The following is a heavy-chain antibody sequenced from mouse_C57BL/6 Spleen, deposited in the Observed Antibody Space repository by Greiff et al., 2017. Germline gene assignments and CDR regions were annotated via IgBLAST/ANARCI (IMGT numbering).Heavy chain of an antibody. CDR3: ARDNYDSHYYAMDY. D-gene: IGHD2-4*01. Sequence: QVQLQQSGAELARPGASVKLSCKASGYTFTSYGISWVKQRTGQGLEWIGEIYPRSGNTYYNEKFKGKATLTADKSSSTAYMELRSLTSEDSAVYFCARDNYDSHYYAMDYWGQGTSVTASS. J-gene: IGHJ4*01. CDR2: IYPRSGNT. V-gene: IGHV1-81*01. CDR1: GYTFTSYG.